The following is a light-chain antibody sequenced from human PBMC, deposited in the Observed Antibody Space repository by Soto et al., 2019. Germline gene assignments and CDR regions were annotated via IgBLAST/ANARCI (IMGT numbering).Light chain of an antibody. CDR1: QGINTY. CDR2: AAS. CDR3: QQSYTTTWT. J-gene: IGKJ1*01. Sequence: DIQMTQSPSSLSESAGDRFTITCRASQGINTYLNWYQQKPGKAPKLLIYAASNLQSGVPSRFSGSGSETDFTLTISSLQPEDFATYSCQQSYTTTWTFGQGTKVDI. V-gene: IGKV1-39*01.